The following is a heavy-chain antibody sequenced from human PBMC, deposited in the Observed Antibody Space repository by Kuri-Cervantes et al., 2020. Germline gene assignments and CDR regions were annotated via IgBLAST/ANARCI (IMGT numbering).Heavy chain of an antibody. V-gene: IGHV1-69*13. Sequence: SVKVSCKASGGTFSSYAISWVRQAPGQGLEWMGGIIPIFGTANYAQKFQGRVTITADESTSTAYMELSSLRSEDTAVYYCASRGGATGSEGYYGMDVWGQGTTVTVSS. D-gene: IGHD5-12*01. J-gene: IGHJ6*02. CDR1: GGTFSSYA. CDR2: IIPIFGTA. CDR3: ASRGGATGSEGYYGMDV.